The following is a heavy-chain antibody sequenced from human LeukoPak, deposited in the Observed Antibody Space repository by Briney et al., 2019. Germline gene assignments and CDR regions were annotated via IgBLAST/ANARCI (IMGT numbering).Heavy chain of an antibody. Sequence: GGSLRLSCAVSGFNFRDHWMDWVRQAPGKGLEWVGHIKNDGSETYYLDSLKGRFSISRDNTNNALYLQMNSLRVEDTAVYYCARTDGYSYGYGLDYWGQGTLVTVSS. CDR3: ARTDGYSYGYGLDY. V-gene: IGHV3-7*03. D-gene: IGHD5-18*01. J-gene: IGHJ4*02. CDR2: IKNDGSET. CDR1: GFNFRDHW.